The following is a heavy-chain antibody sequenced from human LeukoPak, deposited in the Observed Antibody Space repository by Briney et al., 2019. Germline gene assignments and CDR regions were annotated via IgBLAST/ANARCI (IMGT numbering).Heavy chain of an antibody. V-gene: IGHV3-74*01. D-gene: IGHD3-22*01. CDR3: ARGGDSSGNYRVY. J-gene: IGHJ4*02. Sequence: GGSLRLSCAASGFTLSTYWMHWVRQVPGKGLLWVSRINSDGSTTTYADSVKGRFTISRDNAKNTLYLQMNSLRAEDTAVYYCARGGDSSGNYRVYWGQGTLVTVSS. CDR1: GFTLSTYW. CDR2: INSDGSTT.